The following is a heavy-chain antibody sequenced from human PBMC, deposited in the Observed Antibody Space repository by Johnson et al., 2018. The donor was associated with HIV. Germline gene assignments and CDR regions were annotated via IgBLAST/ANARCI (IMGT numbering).Heavy chain of an antibody. D-gene: IGHD4-23*01. CDR1: GFTFDDYG. Sequence: VQLMESGGGVVRPGGSLRLSCAASGFTFDDYGMSWVRQPPGKGLEWVSGINWNGGSTGYGDSVKGRFTISRDNAKNSLYLHMNSLRVEDTALYYCARAGYGGNTDAFDIWGQGTMVTVSS. CDR3: ARAGYGGNTDAFDI. V-gene: IGHV3-20*04. J-gene: IGHJ3*02. CDR2: INWNGGST.